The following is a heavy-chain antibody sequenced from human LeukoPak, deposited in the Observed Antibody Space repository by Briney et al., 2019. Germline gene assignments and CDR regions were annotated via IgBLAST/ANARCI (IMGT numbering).Heavy chain of an antibody. Sequence: SETLSLTCTVSGGSISSSSYYWGWLRQPPGTGLEWIGSIYYSGSTYYNPSLKSRVTISVDTSKNQFSLKLSSETAADTAVYYCAGSSSSWYQVYWGQGTLVTVSS. CDR1: GGSISSSSYY. D-gene: IGHD6-13*01. CDR3: AGSSSSWYQVY. J-gene: IGHJ4*02. CDR2: IYYSGST. V-gene: IGHV4-39*01.